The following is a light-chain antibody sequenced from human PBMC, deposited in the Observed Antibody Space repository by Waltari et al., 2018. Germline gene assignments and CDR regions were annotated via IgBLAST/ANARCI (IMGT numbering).Light chain of an antibody. CDR1: QSVSSSF. CDR2: GAS. Sequence: DIVLTQSPGTLSLSPGERATLPCRASQSVSSSFLAWYQQKPGQAPRLLIDGASSRTTGIPDGFSGSGARTDFTLTISRLEPEDFAVYYCQQYGSSPTFGQGTKVEIK. J-gene: IGKJ1*01. CDR3: QQYGSSPT. V-gene: IGKV3-20*01.